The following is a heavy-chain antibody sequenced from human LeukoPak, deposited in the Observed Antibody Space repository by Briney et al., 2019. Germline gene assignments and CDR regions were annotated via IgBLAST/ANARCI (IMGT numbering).Heavy chain of an antibody. D-gene: IGHD6-13*01. CDR3: ARGIAAAIDY. V-gene: IGHV4-61*02. CDR1: GGSISSGSYY. J-gene: IGHJ4*02. Sequence: PSETLSLTCTVSGGSISSGSYYWRWIRQPAGKGLEWIGRIYTSGSTNYNPSLKSRVTISVDTSKNQFSLKLSSVTAADTAVYYCARGIAAAIDYWGQGTLVTVSS. CDR2: IYTSGST.